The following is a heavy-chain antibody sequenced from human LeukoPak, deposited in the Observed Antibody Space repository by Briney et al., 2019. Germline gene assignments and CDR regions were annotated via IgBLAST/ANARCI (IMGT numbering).Heavy chain of an antibody. J-gene: IGHJ4*02. V-gene: IGHV3-21*01. Sequence: PGGSLRLSCAASGFTFSSYSMNWVRQAPGKGLEWVSSISSSSSYIYYADSVKGRFTISRDNAKNSLYLQMNSLRVEDTAVYYCARDLGVAGTRSFDYWGQGTLVTVSS. CDR2: ISSSSSYI. D-gene: IGHD6-19*01. CDR3: ARDLGVAGTRSFDY. CDR1: GFTFSSYS.